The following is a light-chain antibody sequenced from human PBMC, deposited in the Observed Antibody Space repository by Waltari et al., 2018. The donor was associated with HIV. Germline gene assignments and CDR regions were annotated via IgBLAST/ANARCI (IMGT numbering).Light chain of an antibody. CDR2: DGS. J-gene: IGKJ2*01. CDR3: QQRTNWHT. V-gene: IGKV3-11*01. CDR1: QNIWRY. Sequence: EVVLTQSPATLSLSPRERATLSCRASQNIWRYLAWYQQKPGQPPRLLVYDGSNRATGIPARFSGSGSGTDFTLTIDSLEPEDFAVYFCQQRTNWHTFGQGTRLEI.